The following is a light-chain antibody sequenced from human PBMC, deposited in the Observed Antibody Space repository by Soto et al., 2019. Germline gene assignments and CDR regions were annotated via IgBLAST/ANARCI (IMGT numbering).Light chain of an antibody. V-gene: IGKV3-20*01. CDR1: QSGNDGY. CDR2: GVY. J-gene: IGKJ2*01. CDR3: QVYGSSPRYT. Sequence: EIVLTQSPGTLSLSAGERATLTCRVSQSGNDGYLAWYQQNPGQAPRLLFYGVYNRAAGVPDRFSGSGSGTEFTLTISSLEPEEFSVYYYQVYGSSPRYTFGQGTKVEIK.